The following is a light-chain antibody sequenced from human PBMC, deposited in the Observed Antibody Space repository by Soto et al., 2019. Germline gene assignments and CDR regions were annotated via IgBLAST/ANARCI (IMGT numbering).Light chain of an antibody. CDR1: SSDVGAYNY. CDR3: CSYAGSYTLWV. V-gene: IGLV2-11*01. J-gene: IGLJ3*02. Sequence: QSALTQPRSVSGSPGQSVTISCTGTSSDVGAYNYVSWYQQHPGKAPKLIIYDVSKWPSGVPDRFSGSKSGNTASLTIPGLQADDEADYYCCSYAGSYTLWVFGGGTKLTVL. CDR2: DVS.